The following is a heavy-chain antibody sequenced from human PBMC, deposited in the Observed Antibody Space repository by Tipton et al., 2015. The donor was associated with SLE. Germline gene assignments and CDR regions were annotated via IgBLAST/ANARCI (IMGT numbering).Heavy chain of an antibody. CDR2: IWHDGSIK. J-gene: IGHJ3*02. Sequence: SLRLSCAASGFNFRNYGMHWVRQAPGKGLEWVAFIWHDGSIKYYADSVKGRFTISRDNSKNTLYLQMNSLRAEDTAVYYCAREGLLWFRELLYRDAFDIWGQGTMVTVSS. CDR3: AREGLLWFRELLYRDAFDI. V-gene: IGHV3-30*02. D-gene: IGHD3-10*01. CDR1: GFNFRNYG.